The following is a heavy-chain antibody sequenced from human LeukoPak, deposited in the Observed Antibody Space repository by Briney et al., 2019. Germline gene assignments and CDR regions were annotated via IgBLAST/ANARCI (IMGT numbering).Heavy chain of an antibody. V-gene: IGHV4-34*01. J-gene: IGHJ5*02. CDR1: GGSFSGYY. CDR3: ARGLGSYGSGDKLLDP. D-gene: IGHD3-10*01. CDR2: VNHSGST. Sequence: SETLSLTCAVYGGSFSGYYWSWIRQPPGKGLEWIGEVNHSGSTNYNPSLKSRVTISVDTSKNQFSLKLSSVTAADTAVYYCARGLGSYGSGDKLLDPWGQGTLVTVSS.